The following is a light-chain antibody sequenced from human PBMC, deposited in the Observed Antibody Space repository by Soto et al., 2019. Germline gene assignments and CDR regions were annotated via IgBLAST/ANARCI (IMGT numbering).Light chain of an antibody. CDR1: QSVRSSY. CDR2: GAS. J-gene: IGKJ1*01. CDR3: QQYGSSSWT. Sequence: EIVLTQSPGTLSLPPGERATLSCRASQSVRSSYLAWYQQKFGTAPRLLIYGASSRATGIPDRFSGSGSGTDFTLTISRLEPEDFAVYYCQQYGSSSWTFGQGTKVAIK. V-gene: IGKV3-20*01.